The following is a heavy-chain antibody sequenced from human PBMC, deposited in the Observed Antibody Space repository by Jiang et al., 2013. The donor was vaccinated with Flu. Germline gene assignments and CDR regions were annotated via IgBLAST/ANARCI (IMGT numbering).Heavy chain of an antibody. CDR1: GYSFTSYW. Sequence: GAEVKKPGESLRISCKGSGYSFTSYWISWVRQMPGKGLEWMGRIDPSDSYTNYSPSFQGHVTISADKSIGTAYLQWSSLKASDTAMYYCASMGPHYYDSSGYYNGMDVWGQGTTVTVSS. V-gene: IGHV5-10-1*01. J-gene: IGHJ6*02. CDR3: ASMGPHYYDSSGYYNGMDV. D-gene: IGHD3-22*01. CDR2: IDPSDSYT.